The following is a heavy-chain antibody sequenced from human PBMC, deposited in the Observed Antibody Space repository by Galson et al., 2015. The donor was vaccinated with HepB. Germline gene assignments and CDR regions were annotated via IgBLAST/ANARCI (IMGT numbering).Heavy chain of an antibody. Sequence: SVKVSCKASGGTFSSYTISWVRQAPGQGLEWMGRIIPILGIANYAQKFQGRVTITADKSTSTAYMELSSLRSEDTAVYYCARDVSSGYIDYWGQGTLVTVSS. J-gene: IGHJ4*02. D-gene: IGHD6-19*01. CDR2: IIPILGIA. V-gene: IGHV1-69*04. CDR3: ARDVSSGYIDY. CDR1: GGTFSSYT.